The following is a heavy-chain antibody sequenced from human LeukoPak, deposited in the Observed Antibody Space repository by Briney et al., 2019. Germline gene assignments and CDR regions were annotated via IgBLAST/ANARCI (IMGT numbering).Heavy chain of an antibody. J-gene: IGHJ3*02. CDR3: ARDRGSTSWPDAFDI. CDR1: GFTVSSNY. CDR2: IYSGRST. V-gene: IGHV3-66*01. D-gene: IGHD2-2*01. Sequence: GGSLRLSCAASGFTVSSNYMSWVRQAPGKGLEWVSVIYSGRSTYYADSVKGRFTISRDNSKNTLYLQMNSLRAEDTAVYYCARDRGSTSWPDAFDIWGQGTMVTVSS.